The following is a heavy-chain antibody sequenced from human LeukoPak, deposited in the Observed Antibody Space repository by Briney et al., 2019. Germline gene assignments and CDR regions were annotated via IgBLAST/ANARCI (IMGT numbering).Heavy chain of an antibody. D-gene: IGHD5-18*01. J-gene: IGHJ4*02. V-gene: IGHV1-58*02. CDR3: AADGGGLYSYGWTNFDY. CDR2: IVVGSGNT. CDR1: GFTFTSSA. Sequence: ASVKVSCKASGFTFTSSAMQWVRQARGQRLEWIGWIVVGSGNTNYAQKFQERVTITRDMSTSTAYMELSSLRSEDTAVYYCAADGGGLYSYGWTNFDYWGQGTLVTVSS.